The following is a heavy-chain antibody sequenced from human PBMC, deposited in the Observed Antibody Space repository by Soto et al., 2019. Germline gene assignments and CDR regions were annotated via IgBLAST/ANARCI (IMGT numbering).Heavy chain of an antibody. CDR2: ISYSGTT. D-gene: IGHD5-18*01. CDR1: GDSISSNNNY. CDR3: ARGRGYSYGLDP. J-gene: IGHJ5*02. V-gene: IGHV4-30-4*01. Sequence: QVHLQESGPGLVKPSQTLSLTCTVSGDSISSNNNYWSWIRQPPGEGLEWIGFISYSGTTSYSPSLKSRGAIYLDTSKNQFSLSLSSVTAADKAVYYCARGRGYSYGLDPWGQGTMVTVSS.